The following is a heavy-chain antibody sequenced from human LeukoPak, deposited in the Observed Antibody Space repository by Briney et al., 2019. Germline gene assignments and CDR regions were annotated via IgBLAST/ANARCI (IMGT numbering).Heavy chain of an antibody. CDR2: IRSKAYGGTT. V-gene: IGHV3-49*04. J-gene: IGHJ4*02. CDR3: TRDLEGGYSYGYTMFGY. CDR1: GFTFGDYP. D-gene: IGHD5-18*01. Sequence: GGSLRLSCTGSGFTFGDYPVSWVRQAPGKGLEWVGFIRSKAYGGTTEYAASVKGRFTISRDDSKSIAYLQMNSLKTEDTAVYYCTRDLEGGYSYGYTMFGYWGQGTLVTVSS.